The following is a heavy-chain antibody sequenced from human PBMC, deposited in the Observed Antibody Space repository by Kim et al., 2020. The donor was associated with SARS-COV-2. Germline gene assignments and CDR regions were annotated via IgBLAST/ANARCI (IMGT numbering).Heavy chain of an antibody. CDR2: ISAYNGNT. D-gene: IGHD6-13*01. J-gene: IGHJ4*02. Sequence: ASVKVSCKASGFTFTNYGISWVRQAPGQGLEWMGWISAYNGNTHYAQKLQGRVTMTTDTSTSTAYMELRSLRSDDTAVYYCARELLVAAAEKRAFDYWGQGPLVTVSS. V-gene: IGHV1-18*04. CDR3: ARELLVAAAEKRAFDY. CDR1: GFTFTNYG.